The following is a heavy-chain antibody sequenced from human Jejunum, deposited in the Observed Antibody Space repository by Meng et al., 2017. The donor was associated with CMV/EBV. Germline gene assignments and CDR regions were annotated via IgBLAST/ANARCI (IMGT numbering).Heavy chain of an antibody. V-gene: IGHV3-15*01. D-gene: IGHD4-17*01. CDR3: AHYGAAEYFQD. Sequence: EVESGDSGGGLFVPGGSVTLSCAASGLRFTNAWMSWVRQAPGKDLEWVGRIRSKDAGGTSDYAAPVKGRFTISRDDSKNMLYLQMNSLKSEDTAVYYCAHYGAAEYFQDWGQGTPVTVSS. J-gene: IGHJ1*01. CDR2: IRSKDAGGTS. CDR1: GLRFTNAW.